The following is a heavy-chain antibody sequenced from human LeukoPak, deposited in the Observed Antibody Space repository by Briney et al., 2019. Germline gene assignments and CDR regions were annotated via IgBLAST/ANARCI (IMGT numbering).Heavy chain of an antibody. J-gene: IGHJ4*02. Sequence: SETLSLTCAVYGGSFSGYYWSWIRQPPGKGLEWIGEINHSGSTNDNPSLKSRVTISVDTSKNQFSLKLSSVTAADTAVYYCARGLLWFGESKPYYFDYWGQGALVTVSS. CDR2: INHSGST. V-gene: IGHV4-34*01. CDR1: GGSFSGYY. CDR3: ARGLLWFGESKPYYFDY. D-gene: IGHD3-10*01.